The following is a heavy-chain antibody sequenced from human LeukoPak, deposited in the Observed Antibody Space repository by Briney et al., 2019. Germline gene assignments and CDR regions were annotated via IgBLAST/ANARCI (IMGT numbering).Heavy chain of an antibody. CDR1: GFTFSSYA. Sequence: PGGSLRLSCAASGFTFSSYAMHWVRQAPGKGLEYVSAISSNGGSTYYANSVKGRFTISRDNSKNTLYLQMGSLRAGDMAVYYCARGDTAMVPQFDYWGQGTLVTVSS. V-gene: IGHV3-64*01. CDR3: ARGDTAMVPQFDY. CDR2: ISSNGGST. J-gene: IGHJ4*02. D-gene: IGHD5-18*01.